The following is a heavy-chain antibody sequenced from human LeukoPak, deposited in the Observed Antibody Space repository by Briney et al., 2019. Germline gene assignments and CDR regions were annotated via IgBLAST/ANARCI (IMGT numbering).Heavy chain of an antibody. D-gene: IGHD3-10*01. CDR2: INPNSGGT. CDR1: GYTFAGYY. V-gene: IGHV1-2*02. Sequence: ASVKVSCKASGYTFAGYYMFWVRQAPGQGLEWMGWINPNSGGTNLAPSFQGRVALTSDTSISTAYMELSGLTSDDTAVYFCATYYSDTSARDWGQGTLVTVSS. CDR3: ATYYSDTSARD. J-gene: IGHJ4*02.